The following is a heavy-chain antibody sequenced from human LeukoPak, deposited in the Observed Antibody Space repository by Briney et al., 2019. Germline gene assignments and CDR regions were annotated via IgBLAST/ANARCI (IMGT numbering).Heavy chain of an antibody. CDR3: ARDRCSSTCCYVVGYYYYYGMDV. Sequence: SVKVSCKASGGTFSSYAISWVRQAPGQGLEWMGGIIPIFGTANYAQKFQGRVTITADESTSTAYMELSSLRSEDTAVYYCARDRCSSTCCYVVGYYYYYGMDVWGQGTTVTVSS. CDR1: GGTFSSYA. J-gene: IGHJ6*02. CDR2: IIPIFGTA. D-gene: IGHD2-2*01. V-gene: IGHV1-69*13.